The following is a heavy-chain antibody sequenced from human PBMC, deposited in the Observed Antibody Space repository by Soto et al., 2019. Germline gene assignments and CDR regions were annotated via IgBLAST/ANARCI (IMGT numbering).Heavy chain of an antibody. Sequence: PGGSLRLSCAASGFIFRTYAMNWVRQAPGKGLECVSAISSSGGSTYYAESVRGRFTISRDNSINTLYLQMSSLRTEDTAVYYCAHPRGYGVFDAVDIWGQGTMVTVSS. J-gene: IGHJ3*02. V-gene: IGHV3-23*01. CDR2: ISSSGGST. D-gene: IGHD4-17*01. CDR3: AHPRGYGVFDAVDI. CDR1: GFIFRTYA.